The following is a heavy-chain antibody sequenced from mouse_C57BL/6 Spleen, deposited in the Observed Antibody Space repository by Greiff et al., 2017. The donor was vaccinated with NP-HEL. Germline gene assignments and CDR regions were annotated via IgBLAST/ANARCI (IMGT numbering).Heavy chain of an antibody. CDR2: INPNNGGT. J-gene: IGHJ2*01. D-gene: IGHD2-5*01. CDR1: GYTFTDYY. V-gene: IGHV1-26*01. Sequence: EVQLQQSGPELVKPGASVKISCKASGYTFTDYYMNWVKQSHGKSLEWIGDINPNNGGTSYNQKFKGKATLTVDKSSSTAYMELRSLTSEDSAVYYCARSFAYYSKSFDYWGQGTTLTVSS. CDR3: ARSFAYYSKSFDY.